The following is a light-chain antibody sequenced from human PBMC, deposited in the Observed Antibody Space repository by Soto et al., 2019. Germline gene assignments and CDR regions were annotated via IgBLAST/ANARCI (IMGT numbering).Light chain of an antibody. J-gene: IGLJ1*01. CDR3: SSYTVSVAPYV. CDR1: SSDVGNGYDS. V-gene: IGLV2-14*01. Sequence: QSVLTQPASVSGSPGQSITISCTGTSSDVGNGYDSVSWYQQHPGKAPKLMIYEVTNRPSGVSSRFSGSKSGNTASLTISGLQAEDDADYCCSSYTVSVAPYVFGTGTKLTVL. CDR2: EVT.